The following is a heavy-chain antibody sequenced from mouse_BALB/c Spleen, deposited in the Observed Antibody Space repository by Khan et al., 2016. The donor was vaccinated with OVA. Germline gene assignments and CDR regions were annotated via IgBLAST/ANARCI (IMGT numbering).Heavy chain of an antibody. CDR1: GYNFTSYW. V-gene: IGHV1S81*02. Sequence: QVQLQQPGAELVKAGASVKMSCKASGYNFTSYWMHWVKQRPGQGLEWFAETNPTNGRTYYNEKFKSKATLTVDKSSSTAYMLLSGPTSEDSAVYSWERIKKIVATYFDYWGQGTTLTVAS. J-gene: IGHJ2*01. CDR2: TNPTNGRT. CDR3: ERIKKIVATYFDY. D-gene: IGHD1-1*01.